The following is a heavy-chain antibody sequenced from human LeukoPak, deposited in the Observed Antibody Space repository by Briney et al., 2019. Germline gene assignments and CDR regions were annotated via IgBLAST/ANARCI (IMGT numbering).Heavy chain of an antibody. V-gene: IGHV3-30*02. J-gene: IGHJ4*02. D-gene: IGHD1-26*01. CDR2: IRYDGSNK. CDR1: GFTFSSYG. CDR3: ARSTGSYVPFDY. Sequence: GGSLRLSCAASGFTFSSYGMHWVRQAPGKGLEWVAFIRYDGSNKYYADSVKGRFTISRDNSKNTLYLQMNSLRSEDTAVYYCARSTGSYVPFDYWGQGTLVTVSS.